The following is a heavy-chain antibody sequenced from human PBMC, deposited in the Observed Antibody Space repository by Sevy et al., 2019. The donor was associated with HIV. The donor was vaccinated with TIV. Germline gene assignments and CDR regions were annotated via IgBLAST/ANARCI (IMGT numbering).Heavy chain of an antibody. J-gene: IGHJ6*02. D-gene: IGHD1-26*01. CDR3: SRDCNSATCLWGLDV. Sequence: GGSLRLSCVASGFTFSNYWMSWVRQAPGKGLEWVANIKRDGSEKYYVASVKGRFTISRVNDKTLLYLQMNCLRDEDTAVYYCSRDCNSATCLWGLDVWGPGTTVTVSS. CDR2: IKRDGSEK. CDR1: GFTFSNYW. V-gene: IGHV3-7*03.